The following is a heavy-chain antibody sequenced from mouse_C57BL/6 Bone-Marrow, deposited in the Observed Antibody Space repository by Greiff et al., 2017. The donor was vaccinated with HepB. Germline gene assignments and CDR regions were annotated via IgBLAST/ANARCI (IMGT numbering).Heavy chain of an antibody. D-gene: IGHD2-4*01. Sequence: QVQLQQPGAELVKPGASVKMSCKASGYTFTSYWITWVKQRPGQGLEWIGDIYPGSGSTNYNEKFKSKATLTVDTSSSTAYMQLSSLTYEDSAVYDCARNGGLRRVFAYWGQGTLVTVSA. V-gene: IGHV1-55*01. CDR3: ARNGGLRRVFAY. CDR2: IYPGSGST. CDR1: GYTFTSYW. J-gene: IGHJ3*01.